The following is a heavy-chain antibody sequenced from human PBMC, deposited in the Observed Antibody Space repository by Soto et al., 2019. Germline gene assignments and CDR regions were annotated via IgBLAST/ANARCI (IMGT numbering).Heavy chain of an antibody. V-gene: IGHV3-23*01. CDR2: INYNGGST. Sequence: PGGSLRLSCAASGFSFNTYAMSWVRQAPGKGLEWVSGINYNGGSTYYADSVKGRFTISRDNSKNTLFLQMNSLRAEDTAVYYCAKGSSVHWGQGTLVTVSS. CDR1: GFSFNTYA. D-gene: IGHD6-19*01. CDR3: AKGSSVH. J-gene: IGHJ4*02.